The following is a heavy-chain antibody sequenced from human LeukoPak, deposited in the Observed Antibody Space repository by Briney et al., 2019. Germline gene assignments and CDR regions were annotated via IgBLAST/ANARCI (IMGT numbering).Heavy chain of an antibody. D-gene: IGHD1-26*01. CDR2: ISGSGGGT. CDR3: AKWDENFYYMDV. J-gene: IGHJ6*03. Sequence: PGGSLRLSCAASRFTFNIYAMSWVRQAPGKGLEWVSSISGSGGGTFYASSVRGRFAISRDNSKHTVFLQMNGLRAEDTAIYYCAKWDENFYYMDVWGQGTTLTVSS. CDR1: RFTFNIYA. V-gene: IGHV3-23*01.